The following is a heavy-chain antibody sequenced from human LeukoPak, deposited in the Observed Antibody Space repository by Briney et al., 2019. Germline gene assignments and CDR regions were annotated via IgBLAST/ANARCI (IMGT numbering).Heavy chain of an antibody. Sequence: PGGSLRLSCAASGFTFSGYYMSWIHQAPGKGLEWVSHISSFSNFRSYADSVKGRFTISRDNAKNSLYLQVNSLRAEDTAVYYCARPTIAAAGNFEYWGQGTLVTVSS. CDR3: ARPTIAAAGNFEY. V-gene: IGHV3-11*03. D-gene: IGHD6-13*01. J-gene: IGHJ4*02. CDR2: ISSFSNFR. CDR1: GFTFSGYY.